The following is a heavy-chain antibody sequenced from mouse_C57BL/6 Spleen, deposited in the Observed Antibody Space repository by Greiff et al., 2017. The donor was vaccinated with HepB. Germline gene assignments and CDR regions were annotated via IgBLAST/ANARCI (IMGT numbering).Heavy chain of an antibody. Sequence: DVKLVESGPELVKPGASVKISCKASGYSFTGYYMNWVKQSPEKSLEWIGEINPSTGGTTYNQKFKAKATLTVDKSSSTAYMQLKSLTSEDSAVYYCARSGDSQFAYWGQGTLVTVSA. J-gene: IGHJ3*01. CDR3: ARSGDSQFAY. V-gene: IGHV1-42*01. CDR1: GYSFTGYY. CDR2: INPSTGGT.